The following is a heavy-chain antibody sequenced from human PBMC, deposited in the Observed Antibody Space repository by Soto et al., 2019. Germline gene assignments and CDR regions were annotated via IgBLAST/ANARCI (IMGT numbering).Heavy chain of an antibody. J-gene: IGHJ4*02. CDR3: AKGRYSSSSEWDN. V-gene: IGHV3-23*01. D-gene: IGHD6-6*01. CDR2: ISASGGGT. Sequence: GGSLRLSCAASGFTFSNYAMSWVRQAPGKGLEWVSAISASGGGTYYADSVKGRFTISRDNSRNTLYLQMNSLRAEDTAVYYCAKGRYSSSSEWDNWGQGTLVTVSS. CDR1: GFTFSNYA.